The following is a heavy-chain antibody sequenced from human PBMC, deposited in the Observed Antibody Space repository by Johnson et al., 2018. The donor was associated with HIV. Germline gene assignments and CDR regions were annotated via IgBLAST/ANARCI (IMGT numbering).Heavy chain of an antibody. CDR1: GFTFADYG. V-gene: IGHV3-30*03. D-gene: IGHD1-26*01. CDR2: IAHDESIT. J-gene: IGHJ3*02. CDR3: ARDYREANAFDI. Sequence: QVQLVESGGGLVQPGRSLRLSCAASGFTFADYGMHWVRQPPGKGLEWVAFIAHDESITYSADSVKGRFTMSRDNSKNTLYLQMNSLRAEDTALYYCARDYREANAFDIWGQGTMVTVSS.